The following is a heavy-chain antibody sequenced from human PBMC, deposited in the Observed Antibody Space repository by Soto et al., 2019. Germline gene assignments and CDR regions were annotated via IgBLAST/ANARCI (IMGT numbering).Heavy chain of an antibody. V-gene: IGHV3-11*05. J-gene: IGHJ4*02. CDR1: GFTFSDYY. D-gene: IGHD5-12*01. CDR3: ARDHHRYSGYDYVDY. Sequence: NPGGSLRLSCVASGFTFSDYYMSWIRQDPGKGLEWVSYISSSSSYTNYADSVKGRFTISRDNAKNSLYLQMNSLRAEDTAVYYCARDHHRYSGYDYVDYWGQGTLVTVS. CDR2: ISSSSSYT.